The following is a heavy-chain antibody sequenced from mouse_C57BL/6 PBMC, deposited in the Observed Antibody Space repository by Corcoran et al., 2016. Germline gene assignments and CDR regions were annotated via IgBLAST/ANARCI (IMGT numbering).Heavy chain of an antibody. Sequence: QVQLQQSGPELVKPGASVKISCKASGYSFTSYYIHWVKQRPGQGLEWIGWIYPGSGNTKYNEKFKGKATLTADTSYGTAYMQLRSLTSEDSAVDFCASTTTVVPYWYVEVWGTGTTVTVSS. V-gene: IGHV1-66*01. CDR2: IYPGSGNT. J-gene: IGHJ1*03. CDR1: GYSFTSYY. CDR3: ASTTTVVPYWYVEV. D-gene: IGHD1-1*01.